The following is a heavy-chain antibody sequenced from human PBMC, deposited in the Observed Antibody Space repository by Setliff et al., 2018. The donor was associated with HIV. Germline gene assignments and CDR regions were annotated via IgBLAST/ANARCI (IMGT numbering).Heavy chain of an antibody. CDR1: GFTFNGYA. D-gene: IGHD3-10*01. Sequence: GGSLRLSCVGSGFTFNGYAINWVRQAPGKGLEWVSYISSSSSSIYYVDSVKGRFTISRDNAKNSLYLQMNSLRAEDTAVYYCAAARRGVTMVRGVIISGNAFDIWGQGTMVTVSS. CDR2: ISSSSSSI. J-gene: IGHJ3*02. CDR3: AAARRGVTMVRGVIISGNAFDI. V-gene: IGHV3-48*04.